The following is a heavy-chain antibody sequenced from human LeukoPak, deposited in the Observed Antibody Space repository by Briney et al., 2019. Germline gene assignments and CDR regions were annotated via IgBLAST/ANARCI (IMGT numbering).Heavy chain of an antibody. CDR3: ARERRSSSPGEQQLVRAFDI. J-gene: IGHJ3*02. D-gene: IGHD6-13*01. V-gene: IGHV7-4-1*02. CDR2: INTNTGNP. CDR1: GYTFTNYA. Sequence: ASVKVSCKAFGYTFTNYAMNWVRQAPGQGLEWMGWINTNTGNPTYAQGFTGRFVFSLDTSVSTAYLQISSLKAEDTAMYYCARERRSSSPGEQQLVRAFDIWGQGTMVTVSS.